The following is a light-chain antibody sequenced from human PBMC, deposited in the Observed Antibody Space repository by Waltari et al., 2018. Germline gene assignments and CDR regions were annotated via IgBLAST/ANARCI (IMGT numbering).Light chain of an antibody. CDR1: SSEVGSYNL. J-gene: IGLJ3*02. Sequence: QSALTQPASVSGSPGQSITISCSGTSSEVGSYNLVSWYQHHPGKAPKLIIFEVSKRPSGVSNRFSASKSGNTAFLTVSGLQAEDEADYYCCSYGSSSSWVFGGGTKLTVL. CDR2: EVS. CDR3: CSYGSSSSWV. V-gene: IGLV2-23*02.